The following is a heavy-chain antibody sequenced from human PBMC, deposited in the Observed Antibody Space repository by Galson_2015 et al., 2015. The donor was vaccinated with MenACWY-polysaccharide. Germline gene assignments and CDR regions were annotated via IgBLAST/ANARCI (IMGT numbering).Heavy chain of an antibody. V-gene: IGHV3-7*01. J-gene: IGHJ6*02. CDR3: ARGLYGMDV. CDR2: IKKDGSEK. CDR1: GFTFSSYW. Sequence: SLRLSCAASGFTFSSYWMTWVRQAPGKGLEWVANIKKDGSEKYYVDSVKGRFTISRDNSKNSLYLQMHSLRAEDTAVYSCARGLYGMDVWGQATTVTVSS.